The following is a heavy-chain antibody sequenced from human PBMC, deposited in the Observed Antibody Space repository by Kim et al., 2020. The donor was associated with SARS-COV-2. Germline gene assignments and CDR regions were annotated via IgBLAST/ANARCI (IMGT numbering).Heavy chain of an antibody. J-gene: IGHJ6*02. V-gene: IGHV4-59*01. D-gene: IGHD3-16*01. CDR2: IYYSGST. CDR1: GGSISSYY. CDR3: ARDRYVWGRISLYYYGMDV. Sequence: SETLSLTCTVSGGSISSYYWSWIRQPPGKGLEWIGYIYYSGSTNYNPSLKSRVTISVDTSKNQFSLKLSSVTAADTAVYYCARDRYVWGRISLYYYGMDVWGQGTTVTVSS.